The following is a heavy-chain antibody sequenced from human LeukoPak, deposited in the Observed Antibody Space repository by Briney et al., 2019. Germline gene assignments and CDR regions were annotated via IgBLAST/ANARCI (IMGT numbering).Heavy chain of an antibody. CDR1: GGSFSGYY. Sequence: SETLSLTCAVYGGSFSGYYWSWIRQPPGKGLEWIGEINHSGSTNYNPSLKSRVTISVDTSKNQFSLKLSSVTAPDTAVYYCARGSLGFFNYYGMDVWGQGTTVTVSS. CDR2: INHSGST. V-gene: IGHV4-34*01. J-gene: IGHJ6*02. CDR3: ARGSLGFFNYYGMDV. D-gene: IGHD3-3*01.